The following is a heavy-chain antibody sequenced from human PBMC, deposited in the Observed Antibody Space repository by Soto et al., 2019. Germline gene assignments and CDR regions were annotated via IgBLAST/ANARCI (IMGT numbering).Heavy chain of an antibody. CDR1: GFSLSTSGVA. D-gene: IGHD3-3*01. CDR3: ARIFDFWSGYYFSY. Sequence: SGPTLVNPTQTLTLTCTFSGFSLSTSGVAVGWIRQAPRKAPEWLAFIFWDDDKLYSPSLENRLTITKDTSKNQVVLTMTNMDPLDTATYYCARIFDFWSGYYFSYWGRGTLVTVSS. V-gene: IGHV2-5*02. CDR2: IFWDDDK. J-gene: IGHJ4*02.